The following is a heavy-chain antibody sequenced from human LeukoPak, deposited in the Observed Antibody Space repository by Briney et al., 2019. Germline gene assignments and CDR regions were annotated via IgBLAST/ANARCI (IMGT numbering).Heavy chain of an antibody. D-gene: IGHD3-22*01. J-gene: IGHJ4*02. CDR3: ARDGEYYDSSGSYFDY. V-gene: IGHV1-46*01. CDR1: GYTFTTYY. Sequence: ASVKVSCKASGYTFTTYYMHWVRQAPGQGLEWMGILNPSSGSTSYAQKFQGRVTMTRDTSSSTFYMELRSLQSEDTAVYYCARDGEYYDSSGSYFDYWGQGTLVTVSS. CDR2: LNPSSGST.